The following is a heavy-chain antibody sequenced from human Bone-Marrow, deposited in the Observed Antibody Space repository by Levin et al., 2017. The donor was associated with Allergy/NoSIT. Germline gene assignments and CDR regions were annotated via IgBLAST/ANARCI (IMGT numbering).Heavy chain of an antibody. CDR2: ISGSGGST. CDR1: GFTFSSYA. J-gene: IGHJ1*01. V-gene: IGHV3-23*01. D-gene: IGHD6-19*01. CDR3: ARPGAGIEYFQH. Sequence: HPGESLKISCAASGFTFSSYAMSWVRQAPGKGLEWVSAISGSGGSTYYADSVKGRFTISRDNSKNTLYLQMNSLRAEDTAVYYCARPGAGIEYFQHWGQGTLVTVSS.